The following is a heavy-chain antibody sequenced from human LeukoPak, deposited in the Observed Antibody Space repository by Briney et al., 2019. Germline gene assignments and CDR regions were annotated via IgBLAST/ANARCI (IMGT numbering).Heavy chain of an antibody. V-gene: IGHV1-3*01. CDR2: INAGNGNT. CDR1: GYTFTSYA. D-gene: IGHD5-12*01. J-gene: IGHJ4*02. CDR3: AREVVDSGYDHFDY. Sequence: ASVKVSCKASGYTFTSYAMHWVRQAPGQRLEWMGWINAGNGNTKYSQKFQGRVTITRDTSASTAYMELSSLRSEDTAVYYCAREVVDSGYDHFDYWGQGTLVTVSS.